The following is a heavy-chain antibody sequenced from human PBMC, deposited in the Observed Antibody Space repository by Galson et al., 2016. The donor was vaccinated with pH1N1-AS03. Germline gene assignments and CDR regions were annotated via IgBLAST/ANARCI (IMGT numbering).Heavy chain of an antibody. CDR3: ARAYCIIGDCYSPAHYYGLDV. D-gene: IGHD2-15*01. CDR1: GGSISTRSYY. J-gene: IGHJ6*02. V-gene: IGHV4-39*01. CDR2: IYYTGST. Sequence: ETLSLTCTVSGGSISTRSYYWGWIRQPPGKGLEWIANIYYTGSTYYNPSLKSRVTISVDTSKNQFSLTLNSVTAADTALYYCARAYCIIGDCYSPAHYYGLDVGGQGTAVT.